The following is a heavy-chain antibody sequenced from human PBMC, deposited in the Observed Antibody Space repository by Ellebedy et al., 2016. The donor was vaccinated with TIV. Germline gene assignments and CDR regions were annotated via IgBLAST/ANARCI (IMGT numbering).Heavy chain of an antibody. CDR2: ISVYNGNT. CDR3: ARGGDYSNRDYYYYYGMDV. J-gene: IGHJ6*02. V-gene: IGHV1-18*01. Sequence: ASVKVSXKASGYSFNSYGINWVRQAPGQGLEWMGWISVYNGNTNYAQKFQDRVTITRDRSMSTAYMELSSLRSEDTAMYYCARGGDYSNRDYYYYYGMDVWGQGTTVTVSS. D-gene: IGHD4-11*01. CDR1: GYSFNSYG.